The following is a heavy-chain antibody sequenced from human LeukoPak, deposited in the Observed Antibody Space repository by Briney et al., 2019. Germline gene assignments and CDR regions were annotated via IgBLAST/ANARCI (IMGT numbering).Heavy chain of an antibody. CDR2: ITSSGSVT. CDR1: GFTFSSYE. D-gene: IGHD3-16*01. CDR3: ARFETSPGGVPFDI. V-gene: IGHV3-48*03. Sequence: GGSLRLSCAASGFTFSSYEMNWVRQAPGKGLEWISSITSSGSVTYYIDSVKGRFTISRDNTKNSLYLQMNSLRAEDTAVYYCARFETSPGGVPFDIWGQGTMVTVSS. J-gene: IGHJ3*02.